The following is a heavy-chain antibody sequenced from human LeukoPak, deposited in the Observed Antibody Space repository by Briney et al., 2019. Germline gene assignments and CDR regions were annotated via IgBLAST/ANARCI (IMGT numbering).Heavy chain of an antibody. Sequence: GESLKISCRYTFTSYWIGWVRQMPGKGLEWMGIIYPGDSDTRYSPSFQGQVTISADRSINTAYMQWSSLKASDTATYYCVRHKMDYDGNSPNIYYMDVWGEGTTVTISS. D-gene: IGHD4-23*01. V-gene: IGHV5-51*01. J-gene: IGHJ6*03. CDR3: VRHKMDYDGNSPNIYYMDV. CDR1: YTFTSYW. CDR2: IYPGDSDT.